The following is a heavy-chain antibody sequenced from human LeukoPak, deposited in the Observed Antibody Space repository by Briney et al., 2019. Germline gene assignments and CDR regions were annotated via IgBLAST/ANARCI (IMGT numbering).Heavy chain of an antibody. CDR1: GYTFTSYG. CDR3: ARDGDIVVVPAYDY. D-gene: IGHD2-2*01. V-gene: IGHV1-18*01. CDR2: ISAYNGNT. Sequence: GASVKVTCKASGYTFTSYGISWVRQAPGQGLEWMGWISAYNGNTNYAQKLQGRVTMTTDTSTSTAYMELRSLRSDDTAVYYCARDGDIVVVPAYDYWGQGTLVTVSS. J-gene: IGHJ4*02.